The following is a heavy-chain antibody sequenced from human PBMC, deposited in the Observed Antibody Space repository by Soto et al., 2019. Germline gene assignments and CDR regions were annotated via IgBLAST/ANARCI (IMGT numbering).Heavy chain of an antibody. D-gene: IGHD4-17*01. V-gene: IGHV3-21*01. J-gene: IGHJ4*02. CDR3: ARNNYGAYCHDY. CDR2: ISSSSSYI. CDR1: GFTFSSYS. Sequence: EVQLVESGGGLVKPGGSLRLSCAASGFTFSSYSMNWVRQAPGKGLEWVSSISSSSSYIYYADSVKGRFTISRDNAKNSLYLQMNSLTAEDTAVYYCARNNYGAYCHDYWGQGTLVTVSS.